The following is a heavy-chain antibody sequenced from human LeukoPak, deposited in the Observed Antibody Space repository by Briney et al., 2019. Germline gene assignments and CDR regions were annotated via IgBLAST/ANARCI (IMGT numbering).Heavy chain of an antibody. CDR2: ISSSSSYI. V-gene: IGHV3-21*01. CDR1: GFTFSSYS. J-gene: IGHJ4*02. CDR3: ARVSRDGYNSRTFDY. D-gene: IGHD5-24*01. Sequence: PGGSLRLSCAASGFTFSSYSMNWVRQAPGKGLEWVSSISSSSSYIYYADSVKGRFTISRDNAKNSLYLQINSLRAEDTAVYYCARVSRDGYNSRTFDYWGQGTLVTVSS.